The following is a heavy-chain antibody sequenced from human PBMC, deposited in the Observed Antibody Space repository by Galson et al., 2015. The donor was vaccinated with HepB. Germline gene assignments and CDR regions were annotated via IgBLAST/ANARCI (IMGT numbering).Heavy chain of an antibody. V-gene: IGHV3-9*02. CDR2: ITWSSNRA. Sequence: SLRLSCAAAGSSPNDHAMHWIRQAPGQGLEWVSGITWSSNRAAYADSVRGRFTVSRDNTKNSLYLQMNSLRVEDTALYYCTKDVLPGGLDYWGQGSLVTGSS. J-gene: IGHJ4*02. CDR1: GSSPNDHA. D-gene: IGHD3-16*01. CDR3: TKDVLPGGLDY.